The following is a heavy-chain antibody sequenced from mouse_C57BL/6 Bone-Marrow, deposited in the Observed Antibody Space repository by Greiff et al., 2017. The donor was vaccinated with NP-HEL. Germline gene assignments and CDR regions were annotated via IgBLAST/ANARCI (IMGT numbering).Heavy chain of an antibody. V-gene: IGHV1-81*01. CDR2: IYPRSGNT. D-gene: IGHD1-1*01. J-gene: IGHJ2*01. CDR3: ARDYGSFYFDY. CDR1: GYTFTSYG. Sequence: VQLQESGAELARPGASVKLSCKASGYTFTSYGISWVKQRTGQGLEWIGEIYPRSGNTYYNEKFKGKATLTADKSSSTAYMELRSLTSEDSAVYFCARDYGSFYFDYWGQGTTLTVSS.